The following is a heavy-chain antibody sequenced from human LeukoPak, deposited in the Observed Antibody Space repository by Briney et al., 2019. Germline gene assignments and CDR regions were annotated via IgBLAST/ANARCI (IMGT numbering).Heavy chain of an antibody. V-gene: IGHV1-18*01. D-gene: IGHD5-24*01. CDR3: AIHLDLMGPVAFDI. CDR1: GGTSSSYA. J-gene: IGHJ3*02. Sequence: ASVKVSCKASGGTSSSYAISWVRQAPGQGLEWMGWISPYNGERNYAQKLQGRVTMTTDTPTSTAYMELRSLRSGDTAGYYCAIHLDLMGPVAFDIWGQGTMVTVSS. CDR2: ISPYNGER.